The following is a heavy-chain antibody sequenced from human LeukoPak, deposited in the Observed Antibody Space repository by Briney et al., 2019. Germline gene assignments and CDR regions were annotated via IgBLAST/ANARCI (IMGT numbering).Heavy chain of an antibody. CDR2: IYYSGST. Sequence: PSETLSLTCTVPGGSISTYYWSWIRQPPGKGLEWIGFIYYSGSTNYNPSLKSRVTISVDTSKNHFSLKLYSVIAADTAVYYCARVDYDSSGYFDFWGQGTLVTVSS. D-gene: IGHD3-22*01. V-gene: IGHV4-59*01. J-gene: IGHJ4*02. CDR3: ARVDYDSSGYFDF. CDR1: GGSISTYY.